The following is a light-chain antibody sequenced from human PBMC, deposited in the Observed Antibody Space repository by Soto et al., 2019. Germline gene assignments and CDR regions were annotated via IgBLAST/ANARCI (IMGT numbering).Light chain of an antibody. CDR1: SSDVGGYEY. CDR3: NPFISSTTPLV. Sequence: QSALTQPASVSGSPGQSITISCTGTSSDVGGYEYVSWYQQHPGKAPKLIIYDVTNRPSGVSGRFSGSKSGNTASLTISGLQAEDEADYYCNPFISSTTPLVFGGGTKLTVL. J-gene: IGLJ2*01. CDR2: DVT. V-gene: IGLV2-14*03.